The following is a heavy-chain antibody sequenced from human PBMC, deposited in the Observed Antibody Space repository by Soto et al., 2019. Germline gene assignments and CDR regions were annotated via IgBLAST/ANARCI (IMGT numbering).Heavy chain of an antibody. Sequence: GASVKVSCKASGGTFSSYAISWVRQAPGQGLEWMGGIIPIFGTANYAQKFQGRVTITRDTSASTAYMELSSLRSEDTAVYYCARGGSLYWYFDLWGRGTLVTSPQ. CDR1: GGTFSSYA. V-gene: IGHV1-69*05. J-gene: IGHJ2*01. CDR2: IIPIFGTA. CDR3: ARGGSLYWYFDL. D-gene: IGHD1-26*01.